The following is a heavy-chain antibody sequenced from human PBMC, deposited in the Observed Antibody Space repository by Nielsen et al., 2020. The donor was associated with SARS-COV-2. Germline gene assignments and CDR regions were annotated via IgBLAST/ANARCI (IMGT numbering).Heavy chain of an antibody. Sequence: SETLSLTCTVSGGSIGDYYWTWIRQPPGKGLEWIGYIYYSGSTNYNPSLKRRVTISEDTSKNQFSLKLSSVTAADTAVYYCARVAYCYDSRAYYPLEYWGQGILVTVSS. CDR3: ARVAYCYDSRAYYPLEY. V-gene: IGHV4-59*01. CDR2: IYYSGST. CDR1: GGSIGDYY. J-gene: IGHJ4*01. D-gene: IGHD3-22*01.